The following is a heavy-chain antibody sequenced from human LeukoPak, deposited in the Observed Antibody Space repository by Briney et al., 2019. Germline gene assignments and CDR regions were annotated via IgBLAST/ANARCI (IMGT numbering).Heavy chain of an antibody. CDR2: IYSGGSGGST. V-gene: IGHV3-66*01. CDR3: VKRGRQSDYAYDY. D-gene: IGHD5-12*01. Sequence: GGSLRLSCAASGLTVTSNYMTWVRQAPGKGLEWVSVIYSGGSGGSTYYADSVKGRFTISRDNSKNTLYLQMSSLRGEDTAVYYCVKRGRQSDYAYDYWGQGALVTVSS. CDR1: GLTVTSNY. J-gene: IGHJ4*02.